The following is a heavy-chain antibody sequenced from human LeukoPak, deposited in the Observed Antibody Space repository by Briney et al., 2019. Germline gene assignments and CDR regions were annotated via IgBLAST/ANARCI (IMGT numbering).Heavy chain of an antibody. CDR1: GFSFTDAW. CDR3: TTHSVTVTGTHF. Sequence: GGSLRLSCVASGFSFTDAWMTWVRQSPGMGLEWVGRIKSNTNGGTSDYAAPVKGRFAISRDDSKNILYLQMNSLKPEDTAMYYCTTHSVTVTGTHFWGQGALVTVSS. V-gene: IGHV3-15*07. J-gene: IGHJ4*01. CDR2: IKSNTNGGTS. D-gene: IGHD6-19*01.